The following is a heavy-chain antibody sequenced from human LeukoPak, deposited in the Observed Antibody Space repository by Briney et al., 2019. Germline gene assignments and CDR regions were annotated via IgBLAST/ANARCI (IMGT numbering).Heavy chain of an antibody. J-gene: IGHJ4*02. Sequence: GASVKVSCKXSGGTFSSYAISWVRQAPGQGLEWMGGIIPIFGTANYSQKFQGRVAITTDESTSTAYMELSSLRSEDTAVYYCARLQARCSGGSCYQDYWGQGTLVTVSS. CDR1: GGTFSSYA. V-gene: IGHV1-69*05. D-gene: IGHD2-15*01. CDR2: IIPIFGTA. CDR3: ARLQARCSGGSCYQDY.